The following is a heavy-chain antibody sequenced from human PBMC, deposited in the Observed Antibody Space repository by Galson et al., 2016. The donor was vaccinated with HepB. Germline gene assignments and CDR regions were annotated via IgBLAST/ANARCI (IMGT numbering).Heavy chain of an antibody. J-gene: IGHJ5*02. D-gene: IGHD2-2*01. Sequence: SLRLSCAASGFTSSNYAMSWVRQAPGKGLEWVSSISGNGDTTYDADAVRGRFTISRDNSRNTLSLQMDSLRAEDSAIYYCAKGNIVQVPAAPYAWGQGALVTVSS. CDR3: AKGNIVQVPAAPYA. CDR2: ISGNGDTT. CDR1: GFTSSNYA. V-gene: IGHV3-23*01.